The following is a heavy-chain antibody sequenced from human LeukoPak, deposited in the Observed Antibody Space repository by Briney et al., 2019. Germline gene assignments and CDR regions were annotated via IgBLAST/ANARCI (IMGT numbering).Heavy chain of an antibody. CDR2: IKSKTDGGTT. V-gene: IGHV3-15*01. CDR1: GFTLSNAW. Sequence: GGSLRLSCAASGFTLSNAWMSWVRQAPGKGLEWVGRIKSKTDGGTTDYAAPVKGRFTISRDDSKNTLYLQMNSLKTEDTAVYYCTTDWIFGVVTFDYWGQGTLVTVSS. D-gene: IGHD3-3*01. J-gene: IGHJ4*02. CDR3: TTDWIFGVVTFDY.